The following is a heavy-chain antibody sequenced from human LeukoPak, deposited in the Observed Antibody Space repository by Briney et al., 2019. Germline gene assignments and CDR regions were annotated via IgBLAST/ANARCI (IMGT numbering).Heavy chain of an antibody. D-gene: IGHD3-22*01. Sequence: GGSLRLSCAASGFTFSSYAMSWVRQAPGKGLEWVSAISGGGGSTYYADSVKGRFTISRDNSKNTLYLQMNSLRAEDTAVYYCLTYYYDSSGYYSSDYWGQGTLVTVSS. J-gene: IGHJ4*02. CDR2: ISGGGGST. CDR1: GFTFSSYA. CDR3: LTYYYDSSGYYSSDY. V-gene: IGHV3-23*01.